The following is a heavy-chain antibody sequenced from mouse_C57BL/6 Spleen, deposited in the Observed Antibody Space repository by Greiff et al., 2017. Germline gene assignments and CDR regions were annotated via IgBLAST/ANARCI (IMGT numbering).Heavy chain of an antibody. CDR3: TRKIYDGYPYAMDY. CDR1: GFTFSDAW. V-gene: IGHV6-6*01. Sequence: EVQRVESGGGLVQPGGSMKLSCAASGFTFSDAWMDWVRQSPEKGLEWVAEIRNKANNHATYYAESVKGRFTISRDDSKSSVYLQMNSLRAEDTGIYYCTRKIYDGYPYAMDYWGQGTSVTVSS. D-gene: IGHD2-3*01. J-gene: IGHJ4*01. CDR2: IRNKANNHAT.